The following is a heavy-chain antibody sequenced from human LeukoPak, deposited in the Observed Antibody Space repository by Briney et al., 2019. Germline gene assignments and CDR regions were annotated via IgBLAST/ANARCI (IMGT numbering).Heavy chain of an antibody. CDR2: IYSVGST. Sequence: PGGSLRLSCAASGSISSNHYMTWVRQAPGKGLEWVSVIYSVGSTYYADSVKGRFTISRDISKNTLYLQMNSLRAEDTAVYFCTTDFRYGASWGQGTLVTVVS. CDR1: GSISSNHY. V-gene: IGHV3-53*01. CDR3: TTDFRYGAS. D-gene: IGHD4-17*01. J-gene: IGHJ4*02.